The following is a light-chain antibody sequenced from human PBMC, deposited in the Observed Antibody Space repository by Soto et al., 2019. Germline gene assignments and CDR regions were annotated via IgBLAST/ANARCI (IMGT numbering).Light chain of an antibody. CDR3: QQSYSTPRT. CDR2: AAS. CDR1: QSISSY. Sequence: IQMTKSPSSLSASVGESVTITCRASQSISSYLNWYQQKPGKAPKLLIYAASSLQSGVPSRFSGSGSGTDFTLTISSLQPEDFAPYYCQQSYSTPRTFGQGTKVEIK. V-gene: IGKV1-39*01. J-gene: IGKJ1*01.